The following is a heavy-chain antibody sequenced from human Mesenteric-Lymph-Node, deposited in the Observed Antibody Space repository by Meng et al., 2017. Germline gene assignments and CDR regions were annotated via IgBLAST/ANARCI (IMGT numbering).Heavy chain of an antibody. V-gene: IGHV4-39*07. CDR3: ARELVGTTARDAFAL. D-gene: IGHD1-26*01. CDR2: IYYSGHT. Sequence: SETLSLTCTVSGGSISSSSYYWGWIRQPPGKGLEWIGSIYYSGHTDYNPSLKSRVTISVDTSKNHFSLKLSSVTAADTALYYCARELVGTTARDAFALWGQGTMVTVSS. J-gene: IGHJ3*01. CDR1: GGSISSSSYY.